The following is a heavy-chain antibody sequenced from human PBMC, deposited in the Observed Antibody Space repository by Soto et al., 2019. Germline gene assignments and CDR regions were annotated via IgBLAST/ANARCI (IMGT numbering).Heavy chain of an antibody. J-gene: IGHJ4*02. D-gene: IGHD1-1*01. Sequence: SETLSLTCTVSGGSISSSSYYWGWIRQPPGKGLEWIGSIYYSGSTYYNPSLKSRVTISVDTSRNQFSLKLSSVTAADTAVYYCARHDWNGVDYWGQGTLVTXSS. CDR1: GGSISSSSYY. CDR3: ARHDWNGVDY. V-gene: IGHV4-39*01. CDR2: IYYSGST.